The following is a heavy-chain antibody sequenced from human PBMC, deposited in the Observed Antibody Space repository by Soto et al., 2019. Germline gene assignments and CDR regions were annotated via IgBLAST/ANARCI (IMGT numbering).Heavy chain of an antibody. J-gene: IGHJ4*02. D-gene: IGHD3-9*01. Sequence: ASVKVSCKASGYTFSDYYIHWVRQAPGQGLEWMGWINPNHGGTNYAQRFQGWVTMTRDTSITTAYMELTSLKSDDTAMYYCARDTLKMGKTRYQFDYWGQGTLVTVSS. CDR2: INPNHGGT. V-gene: IGHV1-2*04. CDR1: GYTFSDYY. CDR3: ARDTLKMGKTRYQFDY.